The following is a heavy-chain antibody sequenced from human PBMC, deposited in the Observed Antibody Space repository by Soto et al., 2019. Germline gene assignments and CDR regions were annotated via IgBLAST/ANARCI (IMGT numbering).Heavy chain of an antibody. CDR2: IYFNGNT. CDR1: GGSVNSGSYY. J-gene: IGHJ4*02. CDR3: AGGPSGSGLFGY. D-gene: IGHD3-10*01. V-gene: IGHV4-61*01. Sequence: PSETLSLTCTVSGGSVNSGSYYWSWIRQPPGKGLEWIGYIYFNGNTNYNPSLKSRVTMSVDTSKNQFSLNLSSVTAADTAVYFCAGGPSGSGLFGYWGQGALVTVSS.